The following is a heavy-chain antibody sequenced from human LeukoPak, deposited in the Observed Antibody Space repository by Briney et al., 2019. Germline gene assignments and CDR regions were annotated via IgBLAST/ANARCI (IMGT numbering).Heavy chain of an antibody. CDR3: TTYGSGRKFDY. V-gene: IGHV3-15*04. CDR1: GFSFSDAW. Sequence: GXSHRXSCAASGFSFSDAWMSWVRQIPGKGLEWVGRIESKSDGGKTEYAARGKGRFTSERDEKTKKLQLQMNRQKYKDMTVCYCTTYGSGRKFDYWGQGILVTVSS. D-gene: IGHD3-10*01. J-gene: IGHJ4*02. CDR2: IESKSDGGKT.